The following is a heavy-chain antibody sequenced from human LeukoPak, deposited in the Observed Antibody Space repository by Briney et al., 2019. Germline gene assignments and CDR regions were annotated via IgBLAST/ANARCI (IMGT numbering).Heavy chain of an antibody. V-gene: IGHV3-23*01. CDR1: GFTFSSYA. CDR3: AKDLRYYGSGSYQFDY. CDR2: ISGSGGST. D-gene: IGHD3-10*01. J-gene: IGHJ4*02. Sequence: GGSLRLSCAASGFTFSSYAMGWVRQAPGKGLEWVSAISGSGGSTYYADSVKGRFTISRDNSKNTLYLQMNSLRAEDTAVYYCAKDLRYYGSGSYQFDYWGQGTLVTVSS.